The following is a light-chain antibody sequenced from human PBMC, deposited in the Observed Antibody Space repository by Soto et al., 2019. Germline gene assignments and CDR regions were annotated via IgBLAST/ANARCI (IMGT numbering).Light chain of an antibody. CDR3: QSYDTSLGVV. J-gene: IGLJ2*01. V-gene: IGLV2-14*03. CDR1: RSDIGVYNY. Sequence: QSALTQPASVSGSPGQSITISCTGTRSDIGVYNYVSWYQQHPGKAPKLMICEVSNRPSGVPDRFSGSESGTTASLAITGLQAEDEADYYCQSYDTSLGVVFGGGTKLTVL. CDR2: EVS.